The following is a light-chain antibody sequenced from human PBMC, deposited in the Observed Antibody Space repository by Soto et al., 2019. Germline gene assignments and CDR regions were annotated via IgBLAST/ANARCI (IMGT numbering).Light chain of an antibody. V-gene: IGLV2-8*01. Sequence: QSALTQPPSASGSPGQSVTISCTGTSSDVGGYNYVSWYLQHPGKAPKLMIYEVSKRPSGVPDRFSGSKSGNTASLTVSGLQAEDEADYYCSSYAGSNNLVFGGGIKLTVL. CDR2: EVS. J-gene: IGLJ2*01. CDR1: SSDVGGYNY. CDR3: SSYAGSNNLV.